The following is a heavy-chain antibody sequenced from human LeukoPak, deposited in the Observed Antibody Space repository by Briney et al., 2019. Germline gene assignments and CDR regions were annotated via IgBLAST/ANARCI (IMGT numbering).Heavy chain of an antibody. J-gene: IGHJ6*03. V-gene: IGHV3-23*01. CDR3: ARVWTGQWPPHYYYMDV. Sequence: GGSLRLSCAVSGFTFSSYAMSWVRQVSGEGLEWVSVISGSGGSTYYADSVKGRFTISRENAKNSLYLQMHSLRAEDTAVYYCARVWTGQWPPHYYYMDVWGKGTTVTIS. CDR2: ISGSGGST. D-gene: IGHD6-19*01. CDR1: GFTFSSYA.